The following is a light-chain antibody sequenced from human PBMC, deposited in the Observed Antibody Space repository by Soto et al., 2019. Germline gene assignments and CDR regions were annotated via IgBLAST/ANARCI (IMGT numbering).Light chain of an antibody. Sequence: QSALTQPASVSGSPGQSITISCTGSSSDVGTYKYVSWYQQHPGKAPKLMIYDVSTRPSGVSHRFSGSKSGNTASLTISGLQAEDEADYYCSSYTTSSTWVFGGGTKVTVL. CDR3: SSYTTSSTWV. CDR1: SSDVGTYKY. J-gene: IGLJ3*02. CDR2: DVS. V-gene: IGLV2-14*01.